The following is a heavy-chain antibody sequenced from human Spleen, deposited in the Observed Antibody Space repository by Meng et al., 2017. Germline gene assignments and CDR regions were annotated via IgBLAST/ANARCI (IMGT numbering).Heavy chain of an antibody. J-gene: IGHJ4*02. CDR2: INPKSGDT. Sequence: QVQLVKSGAQVKQPGAEVKVSCKASGYTFTSYTIIWVRQAPGQGLEWMGRINPKSGDTHYAQKFQARVTMTGDTSISTAYMELSGLRSDDTAMYYCARDEDISAAGKLFGDYWGQGTLVTVSS. D-gene: IGHD6-13*01. V-gene: IGHV1-2*06. CDR1: GYTFTSYT. CDR3: ARDEDISAAGKLFGDY.